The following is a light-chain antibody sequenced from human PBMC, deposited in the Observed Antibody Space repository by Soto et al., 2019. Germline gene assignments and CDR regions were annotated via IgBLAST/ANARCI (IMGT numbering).Light chain of an antibody. CDR1: SSNIGSKS. J-gene: IGLJ3*02. Sequence: QSVLTQPPSASGTPGQRVTISCSGRSSNIGSKSVSWYQQVPGTAPKLLIFSNTLRPSGVPERFSGSTSGTSASLAISGLQSEDEADYYCAAWDDSLNGGVFGGGTKLTVL. CDR2: SNT. CDR3: AAWDDSLNGGV. V-gene: IGLV1-44*01.